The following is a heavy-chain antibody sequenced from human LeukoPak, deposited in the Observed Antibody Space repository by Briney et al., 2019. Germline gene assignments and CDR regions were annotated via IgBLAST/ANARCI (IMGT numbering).Heavy chain of an antibody. Sequence: ASVKVSCKASGYTFTSYGISWVRQAPGQGLEWVGWISIFNDETNYAQRLQGRVTMTTDTTASTAYMELRSLRSDDTAVYYCAPSHGQQHLIYSFDFWGQGTPVTVSS. J-gene: IGHJ4*02. CDR1: GYTFTSYG. CDR2: ISIFNDET. CDR3: APSHGQQHLIYSFDF. V-gene: IGHV1-18*01. D-gene: IGHD6-13*01.